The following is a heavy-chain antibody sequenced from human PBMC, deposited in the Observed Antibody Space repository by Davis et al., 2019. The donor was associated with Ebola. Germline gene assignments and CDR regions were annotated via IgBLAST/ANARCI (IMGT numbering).Heavy chain of an antibody. CDR1: GFTFTTYG. CDR2: ISGSGSDT. CDR3: AKDMKRTGSYGYFDF. D-gene: IGHD1-26*01. Sequence: GGSLRLSCAASGFTFTTYGMSWVRQAPGKGLEWVSSISGSGSDTYFSDSVKGRFTISRDNSKNTVYLEMNSLRAEDTAVYYCAKDMKRTGSYGYFDFWGQGTVVSVSS. J-gene: IGHJ4*02. V-gene: IGHV3-23*01.